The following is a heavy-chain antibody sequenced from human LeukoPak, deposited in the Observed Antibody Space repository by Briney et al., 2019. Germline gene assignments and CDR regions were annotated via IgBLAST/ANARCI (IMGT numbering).Heavy chain of an antibody. CDR1: GFTFSNYA. V-gene: IGHV3-23*01. J-gene: IGHJ4*02. CDR3: AKSGSHYDFWSGCLV. Sequence: GGSLRLSCAASGFTFSNYAMNWVRQAPGKGLEWVSTISGSGGSTYYADSVKGRFTISRDNSKNTLYLQMNSLRAEDTAVYYCAKSGSHYDFWSGCLVWGQGTLVTVSS. CDR2: ISGSGGST. D-gene: IGHD3-3*01.